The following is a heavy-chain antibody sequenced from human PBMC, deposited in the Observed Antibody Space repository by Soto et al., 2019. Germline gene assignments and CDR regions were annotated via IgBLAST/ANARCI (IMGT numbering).Heavy chain of an antibody. Sequence: PGGSLRLSCAASGFTFNSYEMNWVRQAPGKGLEWVSYISSSGSTIYYADSVKGRFTISRDNAKNSLYLQMNSLRAEDTAVYYCASFDIVVVPAAMDVWGQGTTVTVSS. D-gene: IGHD2-2*01. J-gene: IGHJ6*02. CDR3: ASFDIVVVPAAMDV. CDR2: ISSSGSTI. V-gene: IGHV3-48*03. CDR1: GFTFNSYE.